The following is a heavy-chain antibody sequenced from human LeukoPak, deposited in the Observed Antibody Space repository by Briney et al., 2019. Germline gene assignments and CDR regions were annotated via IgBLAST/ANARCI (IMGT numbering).Heavy chain of an antibody. CDR3: ARYPSTYYDFWSGYSSWFDP. V-gene: IGHV1-2*02. CDR1: GYTFTGYY. CDR2: INPNSGGT. D-gene: IGHD3-3*01. Sequence: ASVKVSCKASGYTFTGYYMHWVRQAPGQGLEWMGWINPNSGGTNYAQKFQGRVTMTRDTSISTAYMELSRLRSDDTAVYYCARYPSTYYDFWSGYSSWFDPWGQGTLVTVSS. J-gene: IGHJ5*02.